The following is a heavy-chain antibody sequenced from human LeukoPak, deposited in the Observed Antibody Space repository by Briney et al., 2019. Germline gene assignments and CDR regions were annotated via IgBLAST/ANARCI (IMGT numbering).Heavy chain of an antibody. V-gene: IGHV4-59*01. D-gene: IGHD3-9*01. Sequence: SETLSLTCTVSGGSISNKYWSWIRQPPGKGLEWIGYIYYSGSTNYNPSLKSRVTILVDTSKNQFSLKLSPVTAADTAVYYCARGRGFGYFDWLTYFDYWGQGTLVTVSS. CDR1: GGSISNKY. CDR2: IYYSGST. J-gene: IGHJ4*02. CDR3: ARGRGFGYFDWLTYFDY.